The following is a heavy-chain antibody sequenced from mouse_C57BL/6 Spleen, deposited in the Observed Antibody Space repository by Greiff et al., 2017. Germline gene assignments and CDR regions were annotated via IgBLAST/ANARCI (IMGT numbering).Heavy chain of an antibody. V-gene: IGHV1-80*01. D-gene: IGHD1-1*01. CDR3: ARPDYGSSPFDY. J-gene: IGHJ2*01. Sequence: QVQLKESGAELVKPGASVKISCKASGYAFSSYWMNWVKQRPGRGLEWIGQIYPGDGDTNYNGKFKGKATLTADKSSSTAYMQLSSLTSEDSAVYFCARPDYGSSPFDYWGQGTTLTVSS. CDR1: GYAFSSYW. CDR2: IYPGDGDT.